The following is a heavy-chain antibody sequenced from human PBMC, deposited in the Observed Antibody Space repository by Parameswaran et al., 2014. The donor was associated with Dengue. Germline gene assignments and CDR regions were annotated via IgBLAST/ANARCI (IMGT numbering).Heavy chain of an antibody. Sequence: VRQMPGKGLEWMGIIYPGDSDTRYSPSFQGQVTISADKSISTAYLQWSSLKASDTAMYYCARCFAWGTYSSGWFDPWGQGTLVTVSS. CDR3: ARCFAWGTYSSGWFDP. D-gene: IGHD6-19*01. CDR2: IYPGDSDT. J-gene: IGHJ5*02. V-gene: IGHV5-51*01.